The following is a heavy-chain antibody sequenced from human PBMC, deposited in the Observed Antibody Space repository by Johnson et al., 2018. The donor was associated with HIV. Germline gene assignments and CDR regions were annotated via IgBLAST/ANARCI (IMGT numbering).Heavy chain of an antibody. CDR3: ASQKGGSSWTRMQAFDI. J-gene: IGHJ3*02. CDR2: VSGSGGST. CDR1: GFTFSNYA. D-gene: IGHD6-13*01. V-gene: IGHV3-23*04. Sequence: VQLVESGGGLVQPGGSLRISCATSGFTFSNYAMSWVRQAPGKGLEWVSAVSGSGGSTYYADSVKGRFTISRDNSKNTLYLQMNSLRAEDTAVYYWASQKGGSSWTRMQAFDIWGQGTMVTVSS.